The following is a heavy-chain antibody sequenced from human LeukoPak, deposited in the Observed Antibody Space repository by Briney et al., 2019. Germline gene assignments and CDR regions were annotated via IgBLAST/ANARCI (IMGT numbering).Heavy chain of an antibody. CDR1: GGSVTTTNFD. Sequence: PSETLSLTCAVSGGSVTTTNFDWAWIRQPPGPGLEWIATISSSGKSYYNPYLMSRVTISVDTSKNQFSLDVTSVTAADTSLFYCARFKGGTGFDYWGRGILVIVS. CDR3: ARFKGGTGFDY. CDR2: ISSSGKS. J-gene: IGHJ4*02. D-gene: IGHD1-26*01. V-gene: IGHV4-39*01.